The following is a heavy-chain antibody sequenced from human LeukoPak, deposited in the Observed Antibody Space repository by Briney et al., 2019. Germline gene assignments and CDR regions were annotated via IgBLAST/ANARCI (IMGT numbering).Heavy chain of an antibody. D-gene: IGHD2-2*01. V-gene: IGHV3-33*01. J-gene: IGHJ6*03. Sequence: GGSLRLSCAASGFTFSSYGMDWVRQAPGKGLEWVAVIWYDGSNKYYADSVKGRFTVSRDNSKNTLYLQMNSLRAEDTAVYYCARAAGYCSSTSRYDYYHYVDVWGKGTTVTVSS. CDR2: IWYDGSNK. CDR1: GFTFSSYG. CDR3: ARAAGYCSSTSRYDYYHYVDV.